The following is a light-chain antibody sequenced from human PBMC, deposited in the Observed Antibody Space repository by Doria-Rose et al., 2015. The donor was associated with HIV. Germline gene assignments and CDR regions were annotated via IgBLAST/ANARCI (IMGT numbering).Light chain of an antibody. Sequence: EIVMTLSPGTLSLSPGERATLSCRASQSFSSTYLAWYQQKPGQAPSLLIHDGSTRATGIPDRFSASGSGTDLTLTINRLEPEDFALYYCHQYGTSWTFGQGTKVEI. CDR2: DGS. V-gene: IGKV3-20*01. CDR1: QSFSSTY. J-gene: IGKJ1*01. CDR3: HQYGTSWT.